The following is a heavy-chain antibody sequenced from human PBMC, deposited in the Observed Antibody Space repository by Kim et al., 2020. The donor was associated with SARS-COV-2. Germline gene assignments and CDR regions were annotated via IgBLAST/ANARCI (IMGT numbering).Heavy chain of an antibody. CDR2: ISSSRYI. J-gene: IGHJ6*02. CDR3: ARGPVVVVPAAIEGDHYGMDV. D-gene: IGHD2-2*01. V-gene: IGHV3-21*01. CDR1: GFTFSSYS. Sequence: GGSLRLSCAASGFTFSSYSMNWVRQAPGKGLEWVSSISSSRYIYYADSVKGRFTISRDNAKNSLYLQMNSLRAEDTAVYYCARGPVVVVPAAIEGDHYGMDVWGQGTTVTVSS.